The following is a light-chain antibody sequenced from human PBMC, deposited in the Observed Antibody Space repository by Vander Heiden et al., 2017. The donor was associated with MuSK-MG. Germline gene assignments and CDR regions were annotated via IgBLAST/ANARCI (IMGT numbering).Light chain of an antibody. CDR3: QQHIKWPPIFT. J-gene: IGKJ3*01. CDR2: DTS. V-gene: IGKV3-11*01. Sequence: LVLTQSPATLSSSPGERATLSCRASQSVSDYLAWYQQKPGQAPRLLIYDTSNRATGIPARFSGSAYGTDFTLTISRLEPEDFAVYYCQQHIKWPPIFTFGPETKVDIK. CDR1: QSVSDY.